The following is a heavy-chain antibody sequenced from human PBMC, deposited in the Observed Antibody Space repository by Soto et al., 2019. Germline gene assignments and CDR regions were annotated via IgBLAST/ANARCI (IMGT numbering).Heavy chain of an antibody. V-gene: IGHV3-30*18. Sequence: PGGSLRLSCAASGFTFSSYGMHWVRQAPGKGLEGVAIISYDGSSKYYADSVQGRFTISRDNSKNTLYLQMNSLRAEDTAVYYCAKDHTTSDGSGYYPDYWGHGTLVTVSS. CDR1: GFTFSSYG. CDR3: AKDHTTSDGSGYYPDY. CDR2: ISYDGSSK. J-gene: IGHJ4*01. D-gene: IGHD3-22*01.